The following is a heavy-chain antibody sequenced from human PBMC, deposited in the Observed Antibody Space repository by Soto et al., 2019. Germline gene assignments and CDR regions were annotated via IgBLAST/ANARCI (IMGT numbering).Heavy chain of an antibody. J-gene: IGHJ4*02. CDR3: AREEALRYFDWLSQRGYFDY. D-gene: IGHD3-9*01. CDR1: GFTFSSYS. CDR2: ISSSSSTI. V-gene: IGHV3-48*02. Sequence: GGSLRLSCAASGFTFSSYSMNWVRQAPGKGLEWVSYISSSSSTIYYADSVKGRFTISRDNAKNSLYLQMNSLRDEDTAVYYCAREEALRYFDWLSQRGYFDYWGQGT.